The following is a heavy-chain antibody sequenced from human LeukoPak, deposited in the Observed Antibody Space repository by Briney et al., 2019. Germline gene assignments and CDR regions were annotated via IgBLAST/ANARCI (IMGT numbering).Heavy chain of an antibody. J-gene: IGHJ3*02. CDR1: GFRFGGFW. V-gene: IGHV3-7*01. Sequence: GGSLRLSCEASGFRFGGFWMNWVRQAPGKGPERVANMNPDGSLKLYVDSVKGRFTISRDNAKNSLYLQMNSLRVEDTAVYYCTRDVREAYDIWGHGTMVTVSS. CDR2: MNPDGSLK. CDR3: TRDVREAYDI. D-gene: IGHD3-16*01.